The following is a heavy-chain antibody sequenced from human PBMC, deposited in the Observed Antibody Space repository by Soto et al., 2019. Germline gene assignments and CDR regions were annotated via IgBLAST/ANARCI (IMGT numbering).Heavy chain of an antibody. Sequence: SETLSLTCTVSGGSISSYYWSWIRQPPGKGLEWIGYIYYSGSTNYNPSLKSRVTISVDTSKNQFSLKLSSVTAADTAVYYCARETRITIFGVVPQNWFDPWRQGTLVTVSS. CDR3: ARETRITIFGVVPQNWFDP. D-gene: IGHD3-3*01. V-gene: IGHV4-59*01. CDR1: GGSISSYY. CDR2: IYYSGST. J-gene: IGHJ5*02.